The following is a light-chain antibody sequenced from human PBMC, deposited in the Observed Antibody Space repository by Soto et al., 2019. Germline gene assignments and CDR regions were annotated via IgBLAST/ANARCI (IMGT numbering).Light chain of an antibody. CDR1: RNINRW. V-gene: IGKV1-5*01. Sequence: DRQMTQSPSTLSASVGDRVTITCRASRNINRWLAWYQQHLGTAPKLLIYDASTLESGVPASFSGSGSGTEFTLTISSLQPEDFATYDCQQYNDVFGQGTRVDI. CDR3: QQYNDV. J-gene: IGKJ1*01. CDR2: DAS.